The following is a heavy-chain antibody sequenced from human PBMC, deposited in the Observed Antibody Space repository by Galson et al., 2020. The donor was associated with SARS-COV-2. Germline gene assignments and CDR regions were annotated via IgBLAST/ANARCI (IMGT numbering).Heavy chain of an antibody. V-gene: IGHV4-31*03. D-gene: IGHD3-3*01. CDR3: ARIISVGIFGVVNWFDP. CDR2: IYYSKRT. CDR1: GGSISSGGYY. Sequence: ETSETLSLTCTVSGGSISSGGYYWSCIRQHPGKGLEWIGYIYYSKRTYYNPSLKSRATISVDTSKNQFSLKLSSVTAADTAVYYCARIISVGIFGVVNWFDPWGQGTLVTVSS. J-gene: IGHJ5*02.